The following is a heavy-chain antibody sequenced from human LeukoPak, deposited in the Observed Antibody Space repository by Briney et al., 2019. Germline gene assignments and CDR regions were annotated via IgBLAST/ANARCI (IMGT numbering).Heavy chain of an antibody. CDR2: ISSSSSTI. CDR1: GFTFSSYS. J-gene: IGHJ4*02. D-gene: IGHD6-13*01. CDR3: ARVAAAGPPDY. Sequence: PGGSLRLSCAASGFTFSSYSMNWVRQAPGKGLEWVSYISSSSSTIYYADSVKGRFTISRDNAKNSLYLQMNSLRAEDTAVYYCARVAAAGPPDYWGQGTLVTVSS. V-gene: IGHV3-48*01.